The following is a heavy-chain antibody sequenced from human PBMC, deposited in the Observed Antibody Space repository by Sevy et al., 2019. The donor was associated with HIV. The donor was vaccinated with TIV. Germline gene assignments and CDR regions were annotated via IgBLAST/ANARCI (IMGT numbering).Heavy chain of an antibody. V-gene: IGHV3-11*01. CDR3: ARDSSGYYWDYYYGMDV. CDR1: GFTFSDYY. D-gene: IGHD3-22*01. J-gene: IGHJ6*02. Sequence: GGSLRLSCAASGFTFSDYYMSWIRQAPGKGLEWVSYISSSGSTIYYADSVKGRFTISRDNVKNSLYLQMNSLRAEDTAVYYCARDSSGYYWDYYYGMDVWGQGTTVTVSS. CDR2: ISSSGSTI.